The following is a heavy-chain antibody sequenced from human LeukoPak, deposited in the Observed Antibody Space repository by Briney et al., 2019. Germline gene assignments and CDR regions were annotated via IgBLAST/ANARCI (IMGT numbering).Heavy chain of an antibody. CDR1: GFTFSSYA. D-gene: IGHD1-26*01. V-gene: IGHV3-30*04. CDR3: ARDPTQWELLGYYYYGMDV. CDR2: ISYDGSNK. J-gene: IGHJ6*02. Sequence: PGGSLRLSCAASGFTFSSYAMHWVRQAPGKGLEWVAVISYDGSNKYYADSVKGRFTISRDNSKNTLYLQMNSLRAEDTAVYYCARDPTQWELLGYYYYGMDVWGQGTTVTVS.